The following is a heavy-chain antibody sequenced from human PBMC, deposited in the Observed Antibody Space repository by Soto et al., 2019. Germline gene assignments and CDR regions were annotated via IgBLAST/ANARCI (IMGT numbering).Heavy chain of an antibody. Sequence: PGGSLRLSCAASGFTFSSYWMHWVRQAPGKGLVWVSRINSDGSSTTYADSVKGRFTISRDNAKNTLYLQMNSLRAEDTAVYYCARKPSYDPMDVWGQGTTVTVSS. CDR2: INSDGSST. CDR3: ARKPSYDPMDV. V-gene: IGHV3-74*01. D-gene: IGHD3-16*01. J-gene: IGHJ6*01. CDR1: GFTFSSYW.